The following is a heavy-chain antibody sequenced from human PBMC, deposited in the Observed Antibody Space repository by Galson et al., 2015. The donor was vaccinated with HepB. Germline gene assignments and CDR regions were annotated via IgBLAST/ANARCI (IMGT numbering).Heavy chain of an antibody. Sequence: SVKVSCKASGYTFTAYGITWVRQAPGQGLEWMGWINAYNGKTNYVQKLQGRVTMTTDTSTSTAYMELRSLRSDDTAVYYCARGVAASESYFFDYWGQGTLVTVSS. CDR3: ARGVAASESYFFDY. CDR1: GYTFTAYG. D-gene: IGHD6-25*01. CDR2: INAYNGKT. J-gene: IGHJ4*02. V-gene: IGHV1-18*01.